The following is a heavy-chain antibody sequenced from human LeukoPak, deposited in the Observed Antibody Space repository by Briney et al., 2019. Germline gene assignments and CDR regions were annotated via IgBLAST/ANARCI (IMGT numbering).Heavy chain of an antibody. CDR2: ISSSSSYI. V-gene: IGHV3-21*01. Sequence: GGSLRLSCAASGFTFSSYSMNWVRQAPGKGLEWVSSISSSSSYIYYADSVKGRFTISRDNAKNSLYLQMNSLGAEDTAVYYCARDVVNLFDYWGQGTLVTVSS. J-gene: IGHJ4*02. CDR1: GFTFSSYS. D-gene: IGHD3-22*01. CDR3: ARDVVNLFDY.